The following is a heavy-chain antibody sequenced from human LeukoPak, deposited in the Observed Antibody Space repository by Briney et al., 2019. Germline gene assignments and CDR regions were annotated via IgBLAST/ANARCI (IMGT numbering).Heavy chain of an antibody. J-gene: IGHJ4*02. CDR1: GNTLTILV. CDR3: ARGDGGNDY. D-gene: IGHD1-14*01. Sequence: GPSLKSSSRAFGNTLTILVLNGVDRATDQGFEWMGWMNPNSGNTGYAQKFQGRVTMTRNTSISTAYMELSSLRSEDTAVYYCARGDGGNDYWGQGTLVTVSS. CDR2: MNPNSGNT. V-gene: IGHV1-8*01.